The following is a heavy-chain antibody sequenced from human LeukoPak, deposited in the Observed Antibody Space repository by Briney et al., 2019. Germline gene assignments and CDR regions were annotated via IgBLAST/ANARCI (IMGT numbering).Heavy chain of an antibody. V-gene: IGHV4-59*01. CDR3: AGASSLLLRRNYFDY. J-gene: IGHJ4*02. CDR1: GGSISSYY. Sequence: PSETLSLTCTVSGGSISSYYWSWIRQPPGKGLEWIGYIYYSGSTNYNPSLKSRVTISVDTSKNQFSLKLSSVTAADTAVYYCAGASSLLLRRNYFDYWGQGTLVTVSS. D-gene: IGHD3-22*01. CDR2: IYYSGST.